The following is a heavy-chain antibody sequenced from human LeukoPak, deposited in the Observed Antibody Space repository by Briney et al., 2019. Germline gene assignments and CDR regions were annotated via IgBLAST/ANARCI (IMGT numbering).Heavy chain of an antibody. Sequence: GGSLRLSCAASGFTFSSYAMSWVRQAPGKGLEWVSAISGSGGSTYYADSVKGRFTISRDNSKNTLYLQMNSLRAEDTAVYYCATWADIVVVPAERETIVDYWGQGTLVTVSS. J-gene: IGHJ4*02. D-gene: IGHD2-2*01. CDR2: ISGSGGST. CDR1: GFTFSSYA. CDR3: ATWADIVVVPAERETIVDY. V-gene: IGHV3-23*01.